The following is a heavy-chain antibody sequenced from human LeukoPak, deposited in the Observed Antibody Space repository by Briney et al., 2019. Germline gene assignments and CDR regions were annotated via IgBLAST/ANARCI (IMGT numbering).Heavy chain of an antibody. J-gene: IGHJ3*02. Sequence: GGSLRLSCAASGFTFSSYGMHWVRQAPGKGLECVSFIRYDGTYKNYADSVEGRFTISRDNSKNTLYLQMNSLRLEDTAIYYCARDPTIRGIIIGDAYDIWGQGTVVTVSS. D-gene: IGHD1-26*01. V-gene: IGHV3-30*02. CDR1: GFTFSSYG. CDR2: IRYDGTYK. CDR3: ARDPTIRGIIIGDAYDI.